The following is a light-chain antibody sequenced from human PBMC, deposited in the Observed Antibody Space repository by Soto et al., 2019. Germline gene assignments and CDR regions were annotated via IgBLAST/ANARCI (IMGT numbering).Light chain of an antibody. CDR3: SSWTSSSTTYV. CDR1: SSDIGGYYY. V-gene: IGLV2-14*01. CDR2: EVS. Sequence: QSALTQPASVSGSPGQSITISCTGTSSDIGGYYYVSWYQQRPGKAPKLMIYEVSNRPSGVSNRFSGSKSGNTASLTISGLQDEDEEDYYCSSWTSSSTTYVFGTGTKLTVL. J-gene: IGLJ1*01.